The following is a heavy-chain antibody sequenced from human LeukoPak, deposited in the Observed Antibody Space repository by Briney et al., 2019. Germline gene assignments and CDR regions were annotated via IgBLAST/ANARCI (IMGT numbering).Heavy chain of an antibody. CDR1: GFTFSSYG. J-gene: IGHJ4*02. CDR3: ARDSSSGFDY. CDR2: ISSSSSTI. Sequence: GGSLRLSCAASGFTFSSYGMHWVRQAPGKGLEWVSYISSSSSTIYYADSVKGRFTISRDNAKNSLYLQMNSLRAEDTAVYYCARDSSSGFDYWGQGTLVTVSS. V-gene: IGHV3-48*01. D-gene: IGHD6-19*01.